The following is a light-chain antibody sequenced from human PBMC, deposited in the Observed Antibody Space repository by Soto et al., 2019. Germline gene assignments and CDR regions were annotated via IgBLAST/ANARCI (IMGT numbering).Light chain of an antibody. J-gene: IGLJ1*01. CDR3: CSYAGSSTFNV. V-gene: IGLV1-40*01. Sequence: QSVLRQPPSVSGAPGQRVTISCTGSGSNIGAGYDVHWYQQVQGTAPKLLIYDNSNRPSGVPDRFSGSKSGNTASLTISGLQAEDEADYYCCSYAGSSTFNVFGTGTKVTVL. CDR1: GSNIGAGYD. CDR2: DNS.